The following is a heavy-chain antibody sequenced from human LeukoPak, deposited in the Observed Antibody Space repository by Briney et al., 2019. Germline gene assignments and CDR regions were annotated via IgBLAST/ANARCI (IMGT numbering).Heavy chain of an antibody. CDR3: AKGSNFDWLPRYHGHWFDP. CDR2: ISWNSDNI. J-gene: IGHJ5*02. D-gene: IGHD3-9*01. Sequence: PGGSLRLSCAASGFTFDDYAMSWVRQAPGKGLEWVSSISWNSDNINYADSVKGGFTISRDNAKYVLYLQVNSLRPEDMAFYYGAKGSNFDWLPRYHGHWFDPWGQGTLVTVSS. CDR1: GFTFDDYA. V-gene: IGHV3-9*03.